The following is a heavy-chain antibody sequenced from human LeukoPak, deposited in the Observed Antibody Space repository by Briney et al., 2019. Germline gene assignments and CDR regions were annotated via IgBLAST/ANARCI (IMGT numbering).Heavy chain of an antibody. Sequence: GGSLRLSCAASGFTFTNYAMHWVRQAPGKGLEWVSIIYYDDDTSYADSVKGRFSISRDISKNTLYLQMSSLRADDTAMYYCAKGGEMRTFFFDSWGQGSLVTVSS. D-gene: IGHD3-16*01. J-gene: IGHJ4*02. CDR3: AKGGEMRTFFFDS. CDR1: GFTFTNYA. CDR2: IYYDDDT. V-gene: IGHV3-NL1*01.